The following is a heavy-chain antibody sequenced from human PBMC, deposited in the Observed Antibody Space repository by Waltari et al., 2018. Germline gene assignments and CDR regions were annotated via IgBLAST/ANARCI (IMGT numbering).Heavy chain of an antibody. CDR1: GGSISSYY. J-gene: IGHJ3*02. CDR2: IYTSGST. D-gene: IGHD3-10*01. Sequence: QVQLQESGPGLVKPSETLSLTCTVSGGSISSYYWSWIRQPAGKGLEWIGRIYTSGSTNYNPSLKSRVTMSADTSKNQFSLKLSSVTAADTAVYYCARDPPVDYGSGSSDDAFDIWGQGTMVTVSS. CDR3: ARDPPVDYGSGSSDDAFDI. V-gene: IGHV4-4*07.